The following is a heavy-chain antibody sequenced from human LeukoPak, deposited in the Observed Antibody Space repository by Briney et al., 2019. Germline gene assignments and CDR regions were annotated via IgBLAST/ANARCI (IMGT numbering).Heavy chain of an antibody. CDR1: RFTFSSYA. CDR2: ISGSGGST. D-gene: IGHD3-22*01. Sequence: GGSLRLSCSASRFTFSSYAMSWVRQAPGKGLEWVSAISGSGGSTYYADSVKGRFTISRDNSKNTLYLQMNSLRAEDTAVYYCAKASIPRYYDSSGSHYFDYWGQGTLVTVSS. J-gene: IGHJ4*02. V-gene: IGHV3-23*01. CDR3: AKASIPRYYDSSGSHYFDY.